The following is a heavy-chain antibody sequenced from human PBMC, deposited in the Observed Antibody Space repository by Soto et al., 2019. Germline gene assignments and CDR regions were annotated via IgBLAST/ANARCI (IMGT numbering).Heavy chain of an antibody. V-gene: IGHV3-11*01. CDR1: GFTFSDYY. CDR3: ARDRAGQYYDFWSGYYKAYYYGMDV. J-gene: IGHJ6*02. CDR2: ISSSGSTI. Sequence: GGSLRLSCAASGFTFSDYYMSWIRQAPGKGLEWVSYISSSGSTIYYADSVKGRFTISRDNAKNSLYLQMNSLRAEDTAVYYCARDRAGQYYDFWSGYYKAYYYGMDVWGQGTTVTVSS. D-gene: IGHD3-3*01.